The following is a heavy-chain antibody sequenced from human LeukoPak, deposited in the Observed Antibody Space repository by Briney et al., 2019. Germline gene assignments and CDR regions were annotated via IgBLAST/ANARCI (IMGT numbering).Heavy chain of an antibody. V-gene: IGHV4-59*12. CDR1: GGSMRSYY. CDR3: AREVDAVTASADAFDI. J-gene: IGHJ3*02. Sequence: PSETLSLTCTVSGGSMRSYYWSWIRQPPGKGLEWIGYIYYRGRTHYNPSLESRVTISKDTSKNQFSLAITSVTAADTAVYYCAREVDAVTASADAFDIWGQGTMVTVSS. D-gene: IGHD2-21*02. CDR2: IYYRGRT.